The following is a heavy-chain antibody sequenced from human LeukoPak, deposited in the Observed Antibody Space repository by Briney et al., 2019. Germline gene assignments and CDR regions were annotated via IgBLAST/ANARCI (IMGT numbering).Heavy chain of an antibody. CDR3: ASGYNSGWTFDY. CDR1: GYTFIAYY. J-gene: IGHJ4*02. Sequence: GASVKVSYKSSGYTFIAYYMHWVRQAPGQGLEWMGRINPNSGDTDYAQKFQGRVTMTSDTSISTAYMELSRLRSDDTAVYYCASGYNSGWTFDYWGQGTLVTVSS. CDR2: INPNSGDT. V-gene: IGHV1-2*06. D-gene: IGHD5-12*01.